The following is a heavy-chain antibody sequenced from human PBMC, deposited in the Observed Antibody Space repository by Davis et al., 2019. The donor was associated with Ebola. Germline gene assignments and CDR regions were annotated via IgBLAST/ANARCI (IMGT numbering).Heavy chain of an antibody. CDR2: IYYSGST. Sequence: GSLRLSCTVSGGSISSSSYYWGWIRQPPGKGLEWIGSIYYSGSTYYNPSLKSRVTISVDTSKNQFSLKLSSVTAADTAVYYCARVNLGPDIVVVPAAMLGNWFDPWGQGTLVTVSS. J-gene: IGHJ5*02. CDR1: GGSISSSSYY. CDR3: ARVNLGPDIVVVPAAMLGNWFDP. V-gene: IGHV4-39*01. D-gene: IGHD2-2*01.